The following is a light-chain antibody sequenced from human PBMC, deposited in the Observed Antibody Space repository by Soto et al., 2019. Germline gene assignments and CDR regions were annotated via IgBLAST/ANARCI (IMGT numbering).Light chain of an antibody. CDR1: QSVRSR. V-gene: IGKV3-20*01. J-gene: IGKJ5*01. Sequence: VGVTRAGGTRSLAAVYRAILSFRSSQSVRSRIAWYQQTPGQAPSLLIEGACTRATGVPDRFSGTGSGTDVTLTISSLEPEDSAVYYCQQYGSLPITFGQGTRLEIK. CDR3: QQYGSLPIT. CDR2: GAC.